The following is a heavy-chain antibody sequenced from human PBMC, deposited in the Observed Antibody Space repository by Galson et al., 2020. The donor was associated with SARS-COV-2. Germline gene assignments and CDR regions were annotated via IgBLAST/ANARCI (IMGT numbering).Heavy chain of an antibody. CDR3: AREVKGRYYMYG. CDR2: IYYTGST. CDR1: GGSISDYY. V-gene: IGHV4-59*01. Sequence: SETLSLTCTVSGGSISDYYWSWIRQPPEKGLEWIGYIYYTGSTNSNPSLKSRVTISVDTSKNQLSLKLRSVTAADTAVDYCAREVKGRYYMYGWVKWTTFTVSS. J-gene: IGHJ6*03.